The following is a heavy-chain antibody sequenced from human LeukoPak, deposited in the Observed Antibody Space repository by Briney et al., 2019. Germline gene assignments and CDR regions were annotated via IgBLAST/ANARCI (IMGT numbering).Heavy chain of an antibody. Sequence: GGSLRLSRAASGFTFSSYWMSWVRQAPGKGLEWVANIKQDGSEKYYVDSVKGRFTISRDNAKNSLYLQMNSLRAEDTAVYYCAGGGPGYYYYGMDVWGKGTTVTVSS. V-gene: IGHV3-7*01. J-gene: IGHJ6*04. CDR3: AGGGPGYYYYGMDV. CDR1: GFTFSSYW. D-gene: IGHD3-16*01. CDR2: IKQDGSEK.